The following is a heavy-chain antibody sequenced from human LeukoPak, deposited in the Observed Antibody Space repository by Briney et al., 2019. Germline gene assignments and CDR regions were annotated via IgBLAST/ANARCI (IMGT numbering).Heavy chain of an antibody. Sequence: GGSLRLSCAASGFTFSSYGMSWVCQAPGKGLEWVSAIGGRDGSTYYADSVKGRFTISRDNSKNTLYVQMNSLRAEDTAVYYCAKEGFDSWGQGTLVTVSS. CDR2: IGGRDGST. CDR1: GFTFSSYG. V-gene: IGHV3-23*01. CDR3: AKEGFDS. J-gene: IGHJ4*02.